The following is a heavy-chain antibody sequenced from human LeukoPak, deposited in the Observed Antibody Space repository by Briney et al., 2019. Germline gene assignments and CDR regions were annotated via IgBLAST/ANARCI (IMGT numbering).Heavy chain of an antibody. J-gene: IGHJ4*02. D-gene: IGHD3-22*01. Sequence: SETLSLTCTFSGGSISISSYYWGWIRQPPGKGLEWIGSIYYSGSTYYNPSLKSRVTISVDTSKNQFSLKLSSVTAADTAVYYCARRYFYDSGGYYYYFDYWGQGTLVTVSS. CDR1: GGSISISSYY. CDR3: ARRYFYDSGGYYYYFDY. CDR2: IYYSGST. V-gene: IGHV4-39*01.